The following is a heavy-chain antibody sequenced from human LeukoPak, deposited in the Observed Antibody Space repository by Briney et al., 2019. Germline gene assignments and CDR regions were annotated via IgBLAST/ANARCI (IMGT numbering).Heavy chain of an antibody. V-gene: IGHV3-48*04. Sequence: GGSLRLSCAASGFTFSSYSMNWVRQAPGKGLEWVSYISSSSSTIYYADSVKGRFTISRDNAKNSLYLQMNSLRAEDTAVYYCARGSSSWAYDAFDIWGQGTMVTVSS. CDR2: ISSSSSTI. J-gene: IGHJ3*02. D-gene: IGHD6-13*01. CDR1: GFTFSSYS. CDR3: ARGSSSWAYDAFDI.